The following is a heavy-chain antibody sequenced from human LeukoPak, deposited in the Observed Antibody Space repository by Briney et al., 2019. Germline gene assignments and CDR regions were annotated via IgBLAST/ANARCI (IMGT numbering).Heavy chain of an antibody. V-gene: IGHV3-23*01. CDR2: CSGSGGFT. J-gene: IGHJ4*02. D-gene: IGHD3-10*01. Sequence: PGGSLRLSCAASRFTFSSYAMSSVPQAPGKGLEWVSSCSGSGGFTYYADSVKGRFTISRDNSKNTLYLQMNSLRAEDTAVYYCAKHKGSGSYYLYSFDYWGQGTLVTVSS. CDR3: AKHKGSGSYYLYSFDY. CDR1: RFTFSSYA.